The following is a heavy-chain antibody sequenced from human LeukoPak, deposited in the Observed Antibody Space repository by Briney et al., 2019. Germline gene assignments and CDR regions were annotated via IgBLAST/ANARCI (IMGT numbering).Heavy chain of an antibody. CDR3: AKVYGDYARYYFDY. Sequence: PGGSLRLSCAASGFTVSSNYMSWVRQAPGKGLEWLANIKEDGSVKYYVDSVKGRFTISRDNSKNTLYLQMNSLRAEDTAVYYCAKVYGDYARYYFDYWGQGTLVTVSS. J-gene: IGHJ4*02. D-gene: IGHD4-17*01. CDR1: GFTVSSNY. V-gene: IGHV3-7*03. CDR2: IKEDGSVK.